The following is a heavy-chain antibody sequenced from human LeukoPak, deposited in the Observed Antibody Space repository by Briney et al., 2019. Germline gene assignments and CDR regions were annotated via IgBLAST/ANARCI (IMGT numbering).Heavy chain of an antibody. CDR2: INHSGST. J-gene: IGHJ4*02. V-gene: IGHV4-34*01. Sequence: SETLSLTCAVYGGSFSGYYWSWIRQPPGKGLEWIGEINHSGSTNYNPSLKSRVTISVDTSKNQFSLKLSSVTAADTAVYYCASTQDDYSNYAFYWGQGALVTVSS. CDR3: ASTQDDYSNYAFY. D-gene: IGHD4-11*01. CDR1: GGSFSGYY.